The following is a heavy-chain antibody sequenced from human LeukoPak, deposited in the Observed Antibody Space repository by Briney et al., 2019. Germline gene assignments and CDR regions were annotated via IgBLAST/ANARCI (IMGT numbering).Heavy chain of an antibody. D-gene: IGHD6-13*01. CDR3: TREPYSSSWYMGGGYYFDY. Sequence: PGRSLRLSYTASGFTFGDYAMSWVRQAPGKGLEWVGFIRSKAYGGTTEYAASVKGRFTISRDDSKSIAYLQMNSLKTEDTAVYYCTREPYSSSWYMGGGYYFDYWGQGTLVTVSS. V-gene: IGHV3-49*04. CDR2: IRSKAYGGTT. CDR1: GFTFGDYA. J-gene: IGHJ4*02.